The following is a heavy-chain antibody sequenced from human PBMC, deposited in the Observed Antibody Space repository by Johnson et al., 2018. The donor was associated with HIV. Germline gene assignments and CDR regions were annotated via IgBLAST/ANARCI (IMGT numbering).Heavy chain of an antibody. CDR1: GFTVSSNY. CDR3: ARDPGNGGRPCAAFDV. V-gene: IGHV3-66*01. J-gene: IGHJ3*01. CDR2: IYSGGTT. Sequence: VQLVESGGGLVHPGGSLRLSCAASGFTVSSNYMSWVRQAPGKGLEWVSVIYSGGTTYYADSVKGRFTISRDTSENTVFLQMDSLRGEDTAVYYCARDPGNGGRPCAAFDVWGQGTMVTVSS. D-gene: IGHD4-23*01.